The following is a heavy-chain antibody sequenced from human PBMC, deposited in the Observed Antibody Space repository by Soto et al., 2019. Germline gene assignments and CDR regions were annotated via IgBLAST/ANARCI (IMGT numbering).Heavy chain of an antibody. J-gene: IGHJ5*02. Sequence: EMQLVESGGNLIQPGGSLRLSCAASGFTFSSYWMHWVRQAPGKGLVWVSRINSDGSSTSYVDSVKGRFTISRDNAKNTLYLQMNSLSVEDTAVYYCARRGQEGPGLAHWGQGTLVTVSS. V-gene: IGHV3-74*01. CDR1: GFTFSSYW. CDR2: INSDGSST. CDR3: ARRGQEGPGLAH.